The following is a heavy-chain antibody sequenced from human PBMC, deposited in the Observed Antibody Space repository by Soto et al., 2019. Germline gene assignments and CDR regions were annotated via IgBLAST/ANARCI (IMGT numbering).Heavy chain of an antibody. CDR3: ARERGGYDSSTRYGLDV. Sequence: SETLSLTCSVSGGSISSVGHYWTWIRQQPGKGLEWIGYIYYSGSTDYNPSLKSRVTISVDRSKNQFSLNLSSVTAADTAIYYCARERGGYDSSTRYGLDVWGEGTTVTVST. V-gene: IGHV4-31*03. CDR2: IYYSGST. J-gene: IGHJ6*04. CDR1: GGSISSVGHY. D-gene: IGHD5-12*01.